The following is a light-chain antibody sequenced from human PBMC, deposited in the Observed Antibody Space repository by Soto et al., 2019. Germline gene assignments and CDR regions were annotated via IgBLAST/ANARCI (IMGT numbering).Light chain of an antibody. CDR1: QSLVYSDGNTY. CDR3: QQYNNWPPIT. V-gene: IGKV2-30*01. J-gene: IGKJ5*01. Sequence: DVVMTQSPLSLPVTLGQPASISCRSSQSLVYSDGNTYLHWFQQRPGQSPRRLIYKVSNRDSGIPDRFSGSGSGTEFTLTISRLQSEDFAVYYCQQYNNWPPITFGQGTRVDIK. CDR2: KVS.